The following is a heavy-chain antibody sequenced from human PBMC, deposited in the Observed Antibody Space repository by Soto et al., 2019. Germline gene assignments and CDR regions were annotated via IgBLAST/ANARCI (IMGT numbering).Heavy chain of an antibody. CDR3: AREYNYDSSGIGFDS. CDR1: GDSLNGYY. Sequence: QVQLQESGPGLLRPSETLSLSCTVSGDSLNGYYWSWIRQTPGKGLEWMGYSYSSGSPHHNPSLMRRITMSEDRSKNQVYLKLSSVTAADTAVDSGAREYNYDSSGIGFDSWGQGTLVTVSS. CDR2: SYSSGSP. J-gene: IGHJ4*02. V-gene: IGHV4-59*01. D-gene: IGHD3-22*01.